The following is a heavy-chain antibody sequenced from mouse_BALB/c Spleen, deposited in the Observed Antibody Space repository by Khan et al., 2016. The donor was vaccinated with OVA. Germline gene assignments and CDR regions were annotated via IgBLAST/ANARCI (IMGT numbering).Heavy chain of an antibody. CDR3: AREAVYYDRGKNDWFAY. D-gene: IGHD1-1*01. Sequence: QIQLVQSGPELKKPGETVKISCKASGYIFTNYGMNWVKQAPGQGLKWMGWINTYTGEPTYADDFRGRFAFSLETSASTAYLQINNLKNEDTATYFCAREAVYYDRGKNDWFAYWGQGTLVTVSA. V-gene: IGHV9-3-1*01. CDR1: GYIFTNYG. CDR2: INTYTGEP. J-gene: IGHJ3*01.